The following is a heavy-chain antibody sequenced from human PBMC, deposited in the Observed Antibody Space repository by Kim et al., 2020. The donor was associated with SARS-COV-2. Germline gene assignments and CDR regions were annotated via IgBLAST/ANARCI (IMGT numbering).Heavy chain of an antibody. CDR2: ISTSGGGT. CDR3: AKDIPYGGREKAYHY. CDR1: GFTFSSYA. Sequence: GGSLRLSCAASGFTFSSYAMSWVRQAPGKGLEWVSSISTSGGGTYYADSVKGRFTISRDNSKNTLYLQMHSLRAEDAAVYFCAKDIPYGGREKAYHYWGQGTLVTVSS. V-gene: IGHV3-23*01. D-gene: IGHD4-17*01. J-gene: IGHJ4*02.